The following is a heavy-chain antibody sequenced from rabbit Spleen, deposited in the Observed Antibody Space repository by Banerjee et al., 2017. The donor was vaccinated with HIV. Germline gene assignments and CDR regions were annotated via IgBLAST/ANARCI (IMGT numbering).Heavy chain of an antibody. Sequence: QEQLVESGGGLVQPEGSLTLTCTASGFSFSNYYHMCWVRQAPGKGLEWIGCIDTGNGRPWYASWVNGRFTISKTSSTTVTLQMTSLTAADTATYFCARSAYADGSYFNLWGPGTLVTVS. J-gene: IGHJ4*01. V-gene: IGHV1S45*01. CDR3: ARSAYADGSYFNL. CDR2: IDTGNGRP. D-gene: IGHD6-1*01. CDR1: GFSFSNYYH.